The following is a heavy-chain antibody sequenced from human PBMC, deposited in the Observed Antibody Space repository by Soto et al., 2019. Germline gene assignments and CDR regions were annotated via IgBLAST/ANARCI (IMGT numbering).Heavy chain of an antibody. CDR1: GYTFTSYD. CDR2: MNPNSGNT. D-gene: IGHD3-22*01. V-gene: IGHV1-8*01. Sequence: EASVKVSCKASGYTFTSYDINWVRQATGQGLEWMGWMNPNSGNTGYAQKFQGRVTMTRNTSISTAYMELSSLRSEDTAVYYCARIAYYYDSSGYFGLESFDYWGQGTLVTVSS. J-gene: IGHJ4*02. CDR3: ARIAYYYDSSGYFGLESFDY.